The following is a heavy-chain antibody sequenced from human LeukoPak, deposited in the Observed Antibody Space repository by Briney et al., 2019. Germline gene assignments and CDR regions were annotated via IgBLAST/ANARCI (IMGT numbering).Heavy chain of an antibody. CDR2: INPNSGGT. CDR1: GYTFTGYY. D-gene: IGHD3-3*01. CDR3: ARVTYYDFWSGFQQGFPWWFDP. Sequence: GASVKVSCKASGYTFTGYYMHWVRQAPGQGLEWMGWINPNSGGTNYAQKFQGRVTMTRDASISTAYMELSRLRSDDTAVYYCARVTYYDFWSGFQQGFPWWFDPWGQGTLVTVSS. V-gene: IGHV1-2*02. J-gene: IGHJ5*02.